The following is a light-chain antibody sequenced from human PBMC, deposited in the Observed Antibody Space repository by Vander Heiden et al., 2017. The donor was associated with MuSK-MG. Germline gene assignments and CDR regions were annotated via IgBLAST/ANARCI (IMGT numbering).Light chain of an antibody. V-gene: IGKV3-20*01. J-gene: IGKJ4*01. CDR1: QSVSDNS. CDR2: DAS. Sequence: EIVLTQSPGTLSLSPGERATLSCRASQSVSDNSLTWYQQKPGQAPRLLIYDASTRAAGIPDRFSGSGYGTDFALTISRRDPEDFAVYFCQQYGSSPWVTFGGGTKVEI. CDR3: QQYGSSPWVT.